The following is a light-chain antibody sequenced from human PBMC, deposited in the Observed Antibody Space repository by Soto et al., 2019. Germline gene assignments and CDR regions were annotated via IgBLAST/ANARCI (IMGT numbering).Light chain of an antibody. CDR1: QDINTY. V-gene: IGKV1-27*01. J-gene: IGKJ4*01. CDR2: AAS. Sequence: DIQMTQSPSSLSASVGDRVTITCRASQDINTYLAWYQQKAGKVPKLLIYAASTLQSGVPSRFSGSGSGTDFTLTISSLQPEDVATYYCQKYNSAPLTFGGGTKVDI. CDR3: QKYNSAPLT.